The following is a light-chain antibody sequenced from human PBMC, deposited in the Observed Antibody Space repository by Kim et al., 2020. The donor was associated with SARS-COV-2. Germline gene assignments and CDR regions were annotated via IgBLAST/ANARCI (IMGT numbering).Light chain of an antibody. CDR2: GSS. Sequence: DIEMTQSPSSLSASVGDRVTITCRASQDIYIYLNWYQQQPGKAPKLLICGSSSLQSGVPSRFSGSGSGTDFTLTISSLQPEDFATYYCQQSYSTPQTFGQGTKVDIK. V-gene: IGKV1-39*01. J-gene: IGKJ1*01. CDR3: QQSYSTPQT. CDR1: QDIYIY.